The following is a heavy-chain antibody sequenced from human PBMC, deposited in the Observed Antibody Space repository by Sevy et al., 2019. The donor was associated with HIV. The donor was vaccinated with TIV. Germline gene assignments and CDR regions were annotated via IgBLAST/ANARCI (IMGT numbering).Heavy chain of an antibody. CDR3: ARPEGLQLNYAMDV. CDR2: IYYTGST. J-gene: IGHJ6*02. V-gene: IGHV4-39*01. Sequence: SETLSLTCTVSGGSISSSSYYWNWIRQPPGKGLEWIGSIYYTGSTYYKPSLKSPVTISKDTSKNQFSLKLTSVTTADTAVYYCARPEGLQLNYAMDVWGQGTTVTVSS. D-gene: IGHD3-3*01. CDR1: GGSISSSSYY.